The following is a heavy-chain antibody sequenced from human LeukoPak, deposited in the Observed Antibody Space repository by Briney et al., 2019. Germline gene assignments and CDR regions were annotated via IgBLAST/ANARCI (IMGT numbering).Heavy chain of an antibody. CDR1: GFTFSSYA. D-gene: IGHD3-10*01. J-gene: IGHJ4*02. V-gene: IGHV3-23*01. Sequence: GGSLRLSCAASGFTFSSYAMSWVRQAPGKGLEWVSVISGSGGSTYYGDSVKGRFTISRDNSKKTLYLQMNSLRAEDTAVYLCAKGGYDSGSYYALDYWGQGTLVTVSS. CDR3: AKGGYDSGSYYALDY. CDR2: ISGSGGST.